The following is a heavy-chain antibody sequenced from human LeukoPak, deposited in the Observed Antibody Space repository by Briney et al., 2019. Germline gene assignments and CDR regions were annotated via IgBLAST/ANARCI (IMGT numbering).Heavy chain of an antibody. D-gene: IGHD1-26*01. V-gene: IGHV3-23*01. CDR1: GFTFTNYA. CDR3: AKEPHWVGAGPGWFDP. J-gene: IGHJ5*02. Sequence: RGSPRLSSAASGFTFTNYAMSSVRQAPGQGLEWVLGISGTGGTTYYADSVSGRFTISRDGSKDTLFLPMSGLRAGDTAVYYCAKEPHWVGAGPGWFDPWGQGTLVTVSS. CDR2: ISGTGGTT.